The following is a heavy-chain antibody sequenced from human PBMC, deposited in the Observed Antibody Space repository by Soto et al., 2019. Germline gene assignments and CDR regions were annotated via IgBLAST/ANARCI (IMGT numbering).Heavy chain of an antibody. J-gene: IGHJ3*02. Sequence: GGSVKVSFKASGGPFSSLAISWGRQAPGQGVEWMGGIIPIFGTANYAQKFQGRVTITAYESTSTAYMELSSLRPEDTAVYYCARDTGYCSSTSCYTGAFDIWGHGTLVTVSS. CDR1: GGPFSSLA. V-gene: IGHV1-69*13. D-gene: IGHD2-2*02. CDR2: IIPIFGTA. CDR3: ARDTGYCSSTSCYTGAFDI.